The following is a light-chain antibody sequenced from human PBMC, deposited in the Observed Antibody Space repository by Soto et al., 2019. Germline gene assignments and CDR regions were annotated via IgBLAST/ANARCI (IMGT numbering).Light chain of an antibody. CDR3: QQYYGTPWT. J-gene: IGKJ1*01. CDR1: QSVLYSSNNKSY. V-gene: IGKV4-1*01. CDR2: WAS. Sequence: DIVMTQSPDSLAVSLGERATINCKSSQSVLYSSNNKSYLAWYQQKPGQPPKLLMYWASTRESGVPDRFSGSGSGTDFTLTISSLQAEDVAVYYCQQYYGTPWTFGQGTRVEIK.